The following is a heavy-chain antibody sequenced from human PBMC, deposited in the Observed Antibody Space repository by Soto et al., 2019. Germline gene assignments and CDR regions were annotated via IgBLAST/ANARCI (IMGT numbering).Heavy chain of an antibody. V-gene: IGHV4-4*02. J-gene: IGHJ4*02. Sequence: SETLSLTCAVSGGSISSSNWWSWVRQPPGKGLEWIGEIYHSGSTNYNPSLKSRVNISVDKSKNQFSLKLSFVTAADTAVYYCARTKTVTVDYWGQGTLVTVSS. CDR3: ARTKTVTVDY. CDR2: IYHSGST. CDR1: GGSISSSNW. D-gene: IGHD4-17*01.